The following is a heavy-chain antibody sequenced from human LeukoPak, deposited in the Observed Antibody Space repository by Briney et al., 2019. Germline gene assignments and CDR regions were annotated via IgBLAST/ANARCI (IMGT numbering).Heavy chain of an antibody. CDR3: TRDNPLAHPQRGNWFDP. J-gene: IGHJ5*02. V-gene: IGHV4-61*02. Sequence: PSETLSLTCTVSGGSIGSGSYYWSWIRQPAGKGLEWIGRIYTSGRTNYHPSLKSRVTMSIHMPNNVFSLKLSSVTAADTAIYYCTRDNPLAHPQRGNWFDPWGQGTLVTVSS. D-gene: IGHD3-10*01. CDR2: IYTSGRT. CDR1: GGSIGSGSYY.